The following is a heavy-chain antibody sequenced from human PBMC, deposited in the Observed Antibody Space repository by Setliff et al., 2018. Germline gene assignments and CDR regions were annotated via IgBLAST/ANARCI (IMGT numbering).Heavy chain of an antibody. D-gene: IGHD1-1*01. CDR2: IYYRGDT. Sequence: SETLSLTCTVSGASLSSGTYYWGWIRQPPGKGLEWIGRIYYRGDTYYNASLKGRLTISVDTAQNQFSLRLTSVTAADTAAYYCARTGTYRYFDYWGQGALVTVSS. V-gene: IGHV4-39*01. CDR3: ARTGTYRYFDY. CDR1: GASLSSGTYY. J-gene: IGHJ4*02.